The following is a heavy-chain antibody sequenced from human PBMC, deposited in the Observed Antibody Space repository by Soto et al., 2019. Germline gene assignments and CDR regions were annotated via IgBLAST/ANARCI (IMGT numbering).Heavy chain of an antibody. CDR2: INPLSGGA. CDR3: AVATTGNNWFDP. J-gene: IGHJ5*02. CDR1: GYTFNRYY. V-gene: IGHV1-2*04. Sequence: GASVEVSCQASGYTFNRYYIHWVRPAPGQGLEWMGWINPLSGGANYAQNFQGWVTMTRDTSSSTAYIELTRLRSDDTALYYCAVATTGNNWFDPWGQGTLVTVSS. D-gene: IGHD1-1*01.